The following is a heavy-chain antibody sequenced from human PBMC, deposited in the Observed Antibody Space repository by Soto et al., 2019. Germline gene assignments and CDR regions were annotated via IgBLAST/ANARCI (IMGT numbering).Heavy chain of an antibody. D-gene: IGHD1-26*01. Sequence: PGGSLRLSCTASGFTVSSNYMSWVRQAPGKGLEWVSLIYSGGSTYYADSVKGRFTISRDNSKNTLYLQMNSLRAEDTAVYYCARVRLGAPTRYFDYWGQGTLVTVSS. CDR1: GFTVSSNY. J-gene: IGHJ4*02. CDR3: ARVRLGAPTRYFDY. CDR2: IYSGGST. V-gene: IGHV3-66*01.